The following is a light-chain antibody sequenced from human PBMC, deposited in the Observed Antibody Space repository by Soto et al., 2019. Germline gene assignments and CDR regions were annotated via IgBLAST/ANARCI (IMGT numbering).Light chain of an antibody. CDR2: GSS. V-gene: IGKV3-20*01. CDR3: QQYGSSPT. Sequence: EIVLTQSPGTLSLSPGERATLSCWASQSVSSSYLAWYQQKPGQAPRLLTYGSSSRATGIPDRFSGSGSGTDFTLTISRLEPEDFAVYYCQQYGSSPTFGQGTRLEIK. J-gene: IGKJ5*01. CDR1: QSVSSSY.